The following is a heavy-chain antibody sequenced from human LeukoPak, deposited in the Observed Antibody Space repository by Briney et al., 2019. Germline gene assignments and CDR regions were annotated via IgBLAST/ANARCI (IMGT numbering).Heavy chain of an antibody. CDR2: VSTGATTI. CDR1: GFTFSSYE. D-gene: IGHD3-10*01. V-gene: IGHV3-48*03. J-gene: IGHJ3*02. CDR3: ARDYGSGTYPHDAFDM. Sequence: GGSLRLSCAASGFTFSSYEMNWLRQAPGKGLEWLSFVSTGATTIFYADSVKGRFTISRDNAKNSLYLQMNSLRAEDTAVYYCARDYGSGTYPHDAFDMWGQGTMVTVSS.